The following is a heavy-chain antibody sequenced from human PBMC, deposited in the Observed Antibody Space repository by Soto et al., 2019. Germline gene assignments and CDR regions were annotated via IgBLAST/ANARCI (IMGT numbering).Heavy chain of an antibody. V-gene: IGHV4-31*03. CDR1: GGSIRRGGYY. D-gene: IGHD2-15*01. J-gene: IGHJ4*02. Sequence: SETLSLTCTVSGGSIRRGGYYWIWIRQHPGKVPEWIGYIYYSGTTYYNPSLKSRLSISVDTSKNQFSLKLSSVTAADTAVYYCARDEGFTHYWGQGTLVTVSS. CDR2: IYYSGTT. CDR3: ARDEGFTHY.